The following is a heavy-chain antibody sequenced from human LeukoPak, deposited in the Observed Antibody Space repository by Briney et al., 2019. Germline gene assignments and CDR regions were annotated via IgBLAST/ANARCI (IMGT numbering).Heavy chain of an antibody. CDR2: IDSDGRII. CDR3: VRGLGDY. Sequence: QPGGSLRLSCAASGFIFSNYWMHWVRQAPGKGLLWVSRIDSDGRIITYADSVKGRFTISRDNAKNTLYLQMNSLRADDTAVYYCVRGLGDYWRQGTLVTVSS. V-gene: IGHV3-74*01. CDR1: GFIFSNYW. J-gene: IGHJ4*02. D-gene: IGHD7-27*01.